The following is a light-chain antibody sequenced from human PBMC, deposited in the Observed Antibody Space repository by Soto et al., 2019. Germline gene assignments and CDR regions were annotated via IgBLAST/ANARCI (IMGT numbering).Light chain of an antibody. J-gene: IGLJ1*01. Sequence: QAVLTHPRSASATPGQRVTISCSGSSSSIGSNPVHWYQQLPGTAPKVLIYRNNERPSGVPDRFSGSKSGTSASLAISGLQSADDADYYCATWDDSLTGTVFGTGTKVTXL. CDR3: ATWDDSLTGTV. CDR1: SSSIGSNP. V-gene: IGLV1-44*01. CDR2: RNN.